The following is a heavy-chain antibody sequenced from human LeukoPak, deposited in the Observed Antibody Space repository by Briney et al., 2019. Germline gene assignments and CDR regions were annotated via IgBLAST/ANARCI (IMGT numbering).Heavy chain of an antibody. D-gene: IGHD1-26*01. Sequence: GGSLRLSCAASGLTFSTHNMSWVRQPPGKGLEWVSSISSTGSYIYYADSVKGRFTISRDNAENSLYLQMNSLRGEDTAVHYCARDILVALVEENWFDPWGQGTLVTVSS. CDR1: GLTFSTHN. CDR2: ISSTGSYI. V-gene: IGHV3-21*01. CDR3: ARDILVALVEENWFDP. J-gene: IGHJ5*02.